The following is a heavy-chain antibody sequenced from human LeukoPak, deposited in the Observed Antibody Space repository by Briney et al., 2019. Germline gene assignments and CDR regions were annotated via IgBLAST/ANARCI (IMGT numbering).Heavy chain of an antibody. D-gene: IGHD1-26*01. CDR1: GYTFINYG. CDR2: MNPNSGNT. CDR3: TRDNSVGDTAWWFDP. Sequence: ASVKVSCKASGYTFINYGINWVRQATGQGLEWMGWMNPNSGNTGYAQKFQGRVTMTRNTSVSTAYMELSSLRSEDTAVYYCTRDNSVGDTAWWFDPWGQGTLVTVSS. V-gene: IGHV1-8*01. J-gene: IGHJ5*02.